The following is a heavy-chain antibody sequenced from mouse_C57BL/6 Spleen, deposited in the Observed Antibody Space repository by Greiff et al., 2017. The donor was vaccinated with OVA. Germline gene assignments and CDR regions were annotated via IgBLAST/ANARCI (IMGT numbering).Heavy chain of an antibody. D-gene: IGHD2-4*01. J-gene: IGHJ4*01. CDR1: GYAFTNYL. Sequence: QVQLQQSRAELVRPGTSVKVSCKASGYAFTNYLIEWVKQRPGQGLEWIGVINPGSGGTNYNEKFKGKATLTADKSSSTAYMQLSSLTSEDSAVYFCARRETKDDYDDDGYYYAMDYWGQGTSVTVSS. V-gene: IGHV1-54*01. CDR2: INPGSGGT. CDR3: ARRETKDDYDDDGYYYAMDY.